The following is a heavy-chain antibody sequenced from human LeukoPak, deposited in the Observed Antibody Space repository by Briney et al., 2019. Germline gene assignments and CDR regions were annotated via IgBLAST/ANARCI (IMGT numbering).Heavy chain of an antibody. CDR1: GDSVSSNSVT. Sequence: SQTLSLTCAISGDSVSSNSVTWNWIRQSPSRGLEWLGRTYYRSTWYNDYAVSVRGRITVNPDTSKNQFSLHLNSVTPEDTAVYYCARDGGSGSRFDYWGQGTLVTVSS. J-gene: IGHJ4*02. V-gene: IGHV6-1*01. CDR2: TYYRSTWYN. D-gene: IGHD6-19*01. CDR3: ARDGGSGSRFDY.